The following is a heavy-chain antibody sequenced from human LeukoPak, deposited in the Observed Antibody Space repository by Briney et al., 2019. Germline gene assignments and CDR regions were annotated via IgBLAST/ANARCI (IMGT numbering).Heavy chain of an antibody. Sequence: SETLSLTCAVYGGSFSGYYWSWIRQPAGKGLEWIGRIYTSGSTNYNPSLKSRVTMSVDTSKNQFSLKLSSVTAADTAVYYCASLNRYNWNDYWGQGALVTVSS. CDR1: GGSFSGYY. V-gene: IGHV4-59*10. CDR3: ASLNRYNWNDY. CDR2: IYTSGST. D-gene: IGHD1-20*01. J-gene: IGHJ4*02.